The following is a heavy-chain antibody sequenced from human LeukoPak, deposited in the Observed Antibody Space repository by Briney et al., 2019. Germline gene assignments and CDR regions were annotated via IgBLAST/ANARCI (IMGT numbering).Heavy chain of an antibody. CDR1: GFTFSSYS. J-gene: IGHJ5*02. V-gene: IGHV3-21*01. CDR3: ARDPETNWNYLGGWFDP. Sequence: GGSLRLSCAASGFTFSSYSMNWVRQAPGKGLEWVSSISSSSSYIYYADSVMGRFTISRDNAKNSLYLQMDSLRAEDTAVYYCARDPETNWNYLGGWFDPWGQGTLVTVSS. D-gene: IGHD1-7*01. CDR2: ISSSSSYI.